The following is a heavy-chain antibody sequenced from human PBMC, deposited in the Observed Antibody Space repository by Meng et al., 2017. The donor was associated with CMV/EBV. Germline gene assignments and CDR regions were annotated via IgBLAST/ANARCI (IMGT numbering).Heavy chain of an antibody. V-gene: IGHV3-7*01. J-gene: IGHJ6*02. CDR3: ARGDVQAPPLPYYYGMDV. Sequence: GESLKISCAASGFTFSSYWMSWVRQAPGKGLEWVANIKQDGSEKYYVDSVKGRFTISRDNAKNSLYLQMNSLRAEDTAVYYCARGDVQAPPLPYYYGMDVWGQGTTVTVSS. D-gene: IGHD1-1*01. CDR2: IKQDGSEK. CDR1: GFTFSSYW.